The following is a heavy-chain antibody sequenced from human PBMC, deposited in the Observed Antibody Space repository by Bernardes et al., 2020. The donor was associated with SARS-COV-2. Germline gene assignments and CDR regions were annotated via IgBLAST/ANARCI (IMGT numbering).Heavy chain of an antibody. D-gene: IGHD3-3*01. CDR1: GGSFSGYY. Sequence: SETLSLTCAVYGGSFSGYYWSWIRQPPGKGLEWIGEINHSGSTNYNPSLKSRVTISVDTSKNQFSLKLSSVTAADTAVYYCGSKIFGVVPVWGQGTTVTGSS. J-gene: IGHJ6*02. CDR2: INHSGST. CDR3: GSKIFGVVPV. V-gene: IGHV4-34*01.